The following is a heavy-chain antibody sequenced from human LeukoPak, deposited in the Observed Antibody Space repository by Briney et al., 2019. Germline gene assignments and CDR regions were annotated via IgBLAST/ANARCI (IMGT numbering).Heavy chain of an antibody. V-gene: IGHV4-38-2*02. J-gene: IGHJ4*02. CDR1: GYSINSGYY. Sequence: SETLSLTCTVSGYSINSGYYWGWIRQPPGKGLEWIGSIYYSGSTYYNPSLKSRVTISVDTSKNQFSLKLSSVTAADTAVYYCARGRLWFGDWGQGTLVTVSS. D-gene: IGHD3-10*01. CDR3: ARGRLWFGD. CDR2: IYYSGST.